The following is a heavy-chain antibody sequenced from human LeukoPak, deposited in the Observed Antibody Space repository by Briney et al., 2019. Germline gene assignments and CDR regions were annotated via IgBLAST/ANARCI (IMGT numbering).Heavy chain of an antibody. CDR2: IYHSGST. CDR1: GYSISSGYY. CDR3: ASTGVCDY. J-gene: IGHJ4*02. Sequence: SETLSLTCAVSGYSISSGYYWGWIRQPPGKGLEWIGSIYHSGSTYYNPSLKSRVTISVDTSKNQFSLKLSSVTAADTAVYYCASTGVCDYWGQGTLVTVSS. D-gene: IGHD2-8*01. V-gene: IGHV4-38-2*01.